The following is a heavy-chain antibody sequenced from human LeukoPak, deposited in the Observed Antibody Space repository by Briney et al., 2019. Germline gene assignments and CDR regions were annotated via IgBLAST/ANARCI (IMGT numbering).Heavy chain of an antibody. Sequence: GGSLRLSCAASGFTFSSYAMSWVRQAPGKGLEWVSAISGSGGSTYYADSVKGRFTISRDNSKNTLYLQMNSLRAEDTAVYYCARDPAQDDAFDIWGQGTMVTVSS. CDR3: ARDPAQDDAFDI. CDR2: ISGSGGST. J-gene: IGHJ3*02. V-gene: IGHV3-23*01. CDR1: GFTFSSYA.